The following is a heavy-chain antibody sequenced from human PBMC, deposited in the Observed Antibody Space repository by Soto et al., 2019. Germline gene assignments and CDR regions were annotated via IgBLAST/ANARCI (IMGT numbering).Heavy chain of an antibody. J-gene: IGHJ4*02. D-gene: IGHD4-17*01. CDR3: AKARYGDYGYYFDY. CDR1: GFTFDDYA. V-gene: IGHV3-9*01. Sequence: EVQLVESGGGLVQPGRSLRLSCAASGFTFDDYAMHWVRQAPGKGLEWVSGISWNSGSIGYADSVKGRFTISRDNAKNSLYLQMNSLRAEDTALYYCAKARYGDYGYYFDYWGQGTLVTVSS. CDR2: ISWNSGSI.